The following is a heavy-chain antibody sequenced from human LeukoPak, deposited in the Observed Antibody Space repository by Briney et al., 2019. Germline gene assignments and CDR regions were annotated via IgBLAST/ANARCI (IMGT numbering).Heavy chain of an antibody. Sequence: PGGSLRLSCAASGFTFSSYGMSWVRQAPGKGLEWVSAISGSGGSTYYADSVKGRFTISRDNSKNTLYLQMNSLRAEDTAVYYCAKDFPTSYDSSGYYYYGAFDIWGQGTMVTVSS. J-gene: IGHJ3*02. CDR1: GFTFSSYG. D-gene: IGHD3-22*01. CDR3: AKDFPTSYDSSGYYYYGAFDI. CDR2: ISGSGGST. V-gene: IGHV3-23*01.